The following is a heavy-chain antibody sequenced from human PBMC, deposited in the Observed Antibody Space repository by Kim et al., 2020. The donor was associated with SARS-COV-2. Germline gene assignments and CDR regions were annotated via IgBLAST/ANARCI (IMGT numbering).Heavy chain of an antibody. D-gene: IGHD2-21*02. CDR3: AKALSSTGVDYERAADR. Sequence: GGSLRLSCAASGFNLYTFAMMWVRQAPGKGLEWVAAISSDGLSTYYAVSVRGRFSISRDNSKDTIHLHMSDLRAGDTAVYFCAKALSSTGVDYERAADRWGQGTLVSVST. CDR2: ISSDGLST. CDR1: GFNLYTFA. J-gene: IGHJ5*02. V-gene: IGHV3-23*01.